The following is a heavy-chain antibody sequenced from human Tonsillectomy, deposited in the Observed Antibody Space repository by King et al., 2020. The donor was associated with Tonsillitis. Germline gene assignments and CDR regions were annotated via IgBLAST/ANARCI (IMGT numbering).Heavy chain of an antibody. V-gene: IGHV3-33*01. J-gene: IGHJ6*03. CDR3: ARDRDTLSGDSYYYCMDV. Sequence: VQLVESGGGVVQPGRSLRLSCAASRFTFSKYGMHWVRQAPGKGLEWVSVIWYGGGNEYYADSVKGRFTISRDNSKNTLFLQMNSLRAEDTAMYYCARDRDTLSGDSYYYCMDVWGKGTTVTVSS. CDR2: IWYGGGNE. D-gene: IGHD5-24*01. CDR1: RFTFSKYG.